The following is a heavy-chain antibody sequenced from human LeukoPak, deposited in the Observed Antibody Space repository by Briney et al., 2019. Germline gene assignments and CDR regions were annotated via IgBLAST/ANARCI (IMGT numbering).Heavy chain of an antibody. CDR3: ARSSMVRGGNWFDP. D-gene: IGHD3-10*01. J-gene: IGHJ5*02. CDR2: LSSSSSYI. Sequence: GGSLRLSCAASGFTFSSYSMNWVRQAPGKGLEWVSSLSSSSSYIYYADSVKGRFTISRDNAKNSLYLQMNSLRAEDTAVDYCARSSMVRGGNWFDPWGQGTLVTVSS. CDR1: GFTFSSYS. V-gene: IGHV3-21*01.